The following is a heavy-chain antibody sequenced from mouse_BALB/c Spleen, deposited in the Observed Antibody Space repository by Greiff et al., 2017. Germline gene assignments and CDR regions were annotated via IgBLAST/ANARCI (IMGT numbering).Heavy chain of an antibody. CDR1: GDSITSGY. CDR2: ISYSGST. CDR3: ARSPELGRNAMDY. J-gene: IGHJ4*01. V-gene: IGHV3-8*02. Sequence: EVKLQESGPSLVKPSQTLSLTCSVTGDSITSGYWNWIRKFPGNKLEYMGYISYSGSTYYNPSLKSRISITRDTSKNQYYLQLNSVTTEDTATYYCARSPELGRNAMDYWGQGTSVTVSS. D-gene: IGHD4-1*01.